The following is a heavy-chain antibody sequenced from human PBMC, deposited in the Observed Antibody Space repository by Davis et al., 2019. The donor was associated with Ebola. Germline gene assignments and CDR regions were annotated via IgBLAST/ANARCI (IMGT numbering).Heavy chain of an antibody. CDR3: TRTYDSRGFYPGYFQH. J-gene: IGHJ1*01. CDR1: GFTFGDYA. V-gene: IGHV3-49*04. D-gene: IGHD3-22*01. Sequence: GGSLRLSCTTSGFTFGDYAMSWVRQAPGKGLEWVGFIRSKSYGGTTEYAAAVRGRFTISRDDFRSIAYLQMNSLKTEDTGLYYCTRTYDSRGFYPGYFQHWGQGTLVTVSS. CDR2: IRSKSYGGTT.